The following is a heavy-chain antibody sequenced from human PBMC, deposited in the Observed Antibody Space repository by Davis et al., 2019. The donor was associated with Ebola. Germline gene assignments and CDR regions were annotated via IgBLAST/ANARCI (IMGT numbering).Heavy chain of an antibody. J-gene: IGHJ5*02. CDR2: ISRSGGST. CDR1: GFTFSTYA. CDR3: AKDLMGTVVAALFDP. V-gene: IGHV3-23*01. D-gene: IGHD2-15*01. Sequence: GESLKISCAASGFTFSTYAMTWVRQAPGKGLEWVSAISRSGGSTYHADSVKGRFTISRDNSKNTLYLQMNSLRAEDTAVYYCAKDLMGTVVAALFDPWGQGTLVTVSS.